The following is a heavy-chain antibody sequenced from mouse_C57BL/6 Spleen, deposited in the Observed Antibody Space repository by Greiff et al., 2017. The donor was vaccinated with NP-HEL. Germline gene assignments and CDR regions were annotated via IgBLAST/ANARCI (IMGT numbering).Heavy chain of an antibody. Sequence: EVKLMESGGGLVQPGGSLKLSCAASGFTFSDYGMAWVRQAPRKGPEWVAFISNLAYSIYYADTVTGRFTISRENAKNTLYLEMSSLRSEDTAMYYCARDGKGYFDVWGTGTTVTVSS. D-gene: IGHD1-1*01. CDR3: ARDGKGYFDV. V-gene: IGHV5-15*01. CDR1: GFTFSDYG. J-gene: IGHJ1*03. CDR2: ISNLAYSI.